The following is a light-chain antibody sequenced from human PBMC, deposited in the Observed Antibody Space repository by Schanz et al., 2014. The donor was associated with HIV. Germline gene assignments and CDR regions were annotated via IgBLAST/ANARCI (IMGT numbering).Light chain of an antibody. CDR2: DVS. CDR3: SSHTSSSTPCV. V-gene: IGLV2-14*03. CDR1: SSDVGGYNY. Sequence: QSALAQPASVSGSPGQSITISCTGTSSDVGGYNYVSWYQRHPGKAPKLMIYDVSNRPSGVSNRFSGSKSGNTASLTISGLQAEDEADYYCSSHTSSSTPCVFGTGTKLTVL. J-gene: IGLJ1*01.